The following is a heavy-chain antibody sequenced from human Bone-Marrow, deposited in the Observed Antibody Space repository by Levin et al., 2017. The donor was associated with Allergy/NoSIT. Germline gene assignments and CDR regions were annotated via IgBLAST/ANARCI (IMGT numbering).Heavy chain of an antibody. V-gene: IGHV3-23*01. CDR3: AKNDNSGRYGDAFDS. D-gene: IGHD3-10*01. Sequence: GESLKISCTASGFTFRTYALTWVRQAPGKGLEWVSAISASYGTTYYADSVKGRFTISRDNSKNTLFLQMNSLRAEDTAVYYCAKNDNSGRYGDAFDSRGQGTMVTVSS. CDR1: GFTFRTYA. CDR2: ISASYGTT. J-gene: IGHJ3*02.